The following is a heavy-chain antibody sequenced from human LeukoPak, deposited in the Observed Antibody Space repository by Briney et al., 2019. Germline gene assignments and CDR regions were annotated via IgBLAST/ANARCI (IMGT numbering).Heavy chain of an antibody. CDR3: AREKPDFEILSGSYLFDP. Sequence: GASVKVPCKVSGYTLTELSMHWVRQAPGKGLEWMGGFDPEDGETIYAQKFQGRVTMTEDTSTDTAYMELSSLRSEDTAVYYCAREKPDFEILSGSYLFDPWGQGTLVTVSS. D-gene: IGHD3-9*01. CDR2: FDPEDGET. CDR1: GYTLTELS. J-gene: IGHJ5*02. V-gene: IGHV1-24*01.